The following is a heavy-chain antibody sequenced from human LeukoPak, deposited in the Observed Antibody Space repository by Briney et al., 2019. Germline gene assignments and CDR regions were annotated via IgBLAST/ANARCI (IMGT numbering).Heavy chain of an antibody. CDR3: ASAYCGGDCYHPYYYYGMDV. V-gene: IGHV4-59*01. Sequence: PSETLSLTCAVYGGSFSGYYWSWIRQPPGKGLEWIGYIYYSGSTNYNPSLKSRVTISVDTSKNQFSLKLSSVTAADTAVYYCASAYCGGDCYHPYYYYGMDVWGQGTTVTVSS. J-gene: IGHJ6*02. CDR2: IYYSGST. D-gene: IGHD2-21*02. CDR1: GGSFSGYY.